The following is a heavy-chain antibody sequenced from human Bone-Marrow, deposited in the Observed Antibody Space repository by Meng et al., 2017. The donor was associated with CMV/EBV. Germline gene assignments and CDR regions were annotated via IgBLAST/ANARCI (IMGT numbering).Heavy chain of an antibody. CDR3: ASGPKRSTIVVVPAAIQETDY. D-gene: IGHD2-2*02. CDR1: GYTFTGYY. Sequence: ASVKVSCKASGYTFTGYYMHWVRQAPGQGLEWMGWINPNSGGTNYAQKFQGRVTMTRDTSISTAYMELSRLRFDDTAVYYRASGPKRSTIVVVPAAIQETDYWGQGTLVTVSS. CDR2: INPNSGGT. V-gene: IGHV1-2*02. J-gene: IGHJ4*02.